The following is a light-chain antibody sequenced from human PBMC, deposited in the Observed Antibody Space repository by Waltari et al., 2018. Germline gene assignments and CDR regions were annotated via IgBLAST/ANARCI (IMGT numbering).Light chain of an antibody. CDR3: QQFNSFPIT. CDR1: QGISSA. Sequence: AIQLTKSPSSLSASVGDRVTITCRASQGISSALAWYQQHPGEAPKVLIYDASSFESGVPSRFRGSGSGTYVTLTISSLQPEDFATYYCQQFNSFPITFGLGTRLDIK. J-gene: IGKJ5*01. V-gene: IGKV1-13*02. CDR2: DAS.